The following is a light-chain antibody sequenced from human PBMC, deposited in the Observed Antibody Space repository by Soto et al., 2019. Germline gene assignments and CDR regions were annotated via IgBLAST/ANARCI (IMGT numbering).Light chain of an antibody. CDR1: QSVSSY. V-gene: IGKV3-11*01. J-gene: IGKJ3*01. CDR3: QQRSNWPRFT. CDR2: DVS. Sequence: EIGLTQSPATLSLSPGERATLSCRASQSVSSYLAWYQQKIGQAPRLLIYDVSNRATGIPARFSGSGSGTDFTLTISSLEPEDFAVYYCQQRSNWPRFTFGPGTKVDIK.